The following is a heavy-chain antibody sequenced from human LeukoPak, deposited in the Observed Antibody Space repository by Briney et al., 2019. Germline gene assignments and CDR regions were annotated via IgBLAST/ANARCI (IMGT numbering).Heavy chain of an antibody. D-gene: IGHD3-9*01. CDR1: GFTVSGNY. V-gene: IGHV3-53*05. CDR2: IYAGGST. J-gene: IGHJ4*02. Sequence: QSGGSLRLSCAASGFTVSGNYMSWVRQTPGKGLEWVSLIYAGGSTYYADSVKGRFTISRDNSKNTLYLQMNSLRAEDTAVYYCARAKTPYYDILTGPFDYWGQGTLVTVSS. CDR3: ARAKTPYYDILTGPFDY.